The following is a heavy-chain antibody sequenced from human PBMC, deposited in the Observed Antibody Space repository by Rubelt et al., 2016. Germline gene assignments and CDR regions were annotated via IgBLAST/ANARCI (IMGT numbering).Heavy chain of an antibody. CDR3: ARGGLRVGRAQHF. CDR1: GFTVSSNY. CDR2: IYSGGAT. V-gene: IGHV3-66*01. J-gene: IGHJ4*02. Sequence: GGGLVQPGGSLRLSCAASGFTVSSNYMSWVRQAPGKGLEWVSLIYSGGATYYADSVKGRFTISRDNSENTLYLQMNNLGAEDTAVYYCARGGLRVGRAQHFWSQGTLVTVSS. D-gene: IGHD2/OR15-2a*01.